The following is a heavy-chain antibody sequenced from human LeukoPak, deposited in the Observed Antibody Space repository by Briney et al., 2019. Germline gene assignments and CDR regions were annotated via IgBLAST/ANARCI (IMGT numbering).Heavy chain of an antibody. CDR3: ARVHSSGWYYAFDI. V-gene: IGHV3-21*01. Sequence: GGSLRLSCAASGFTVSSNYMSWVRQAPGKGLEWVSSISSSSSYIYYADSVKGRFTISRDNAKNSLYLQMNSLRAEDTAVYYCARVHSSGWYYAFDIWGQGIMVTVSS. J-gene: IGHJ3*02. CDR1: GFTVSSNY. CDR2: ISSSSSYI. D-gene: IGHD6-19*01.